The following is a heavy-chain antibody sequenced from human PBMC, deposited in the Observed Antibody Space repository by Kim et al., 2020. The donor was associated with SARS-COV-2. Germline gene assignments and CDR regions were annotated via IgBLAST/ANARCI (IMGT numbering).Heavy chain of an antibody. CDR3: ARHRWFDP. Sequence: SETLSLTCTVSGGSISSFYWSWIRQPPGKGLEWIGYSSYSGSTYYNPSLKSRVIISVDTSNNQFSLKLSSVTAADTAVYYCARHRWFDPWGQGILVTVSS. CDR2: SSYSGST. V-gene: IGHV4-59*08. J-gene: IGHJ5*02. CDR1: GGSISSFY.